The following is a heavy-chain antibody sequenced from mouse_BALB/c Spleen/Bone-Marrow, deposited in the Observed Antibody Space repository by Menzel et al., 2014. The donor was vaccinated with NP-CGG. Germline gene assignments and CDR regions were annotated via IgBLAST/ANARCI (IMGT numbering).Heavy chain of an antibody. CDR3: ARGGYAVVATAFAY. CDR1: GFTFSSYT. Sequence: EVKLVESGGGLVQPGGSLKLSCAASGFTFSSYTMSWVRQTPEKRLEWVAYISNGGGSTYYPDTVKGRFTISRDNAKNTLYLQMSSLKSEDTAMYYCARGGYAVVATAFAYWGQGTLVTVSA. J-gene: IGHJ3*01. D-gene: IGHD1-1*01. V-gene: IGHV5-12-2*01. CDR2: ISNGGGST.